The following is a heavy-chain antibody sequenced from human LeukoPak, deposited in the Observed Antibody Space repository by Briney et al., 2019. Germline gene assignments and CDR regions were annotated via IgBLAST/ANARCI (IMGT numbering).Heavy chain of an antibody. V-gene: IGHV4-61*02. D-gene: IGHD3-22*01. J-gene: IGHJ5*02. Sequence: PSETLSLTCTVSGGSISSGSYYWSWIRQPAGKGLEWIGSFYTSGTTNYNPSIKSRVNILVDTSKNQFSLKLSSVTAADTAVYYCARDGLQAVDRWLDPWGQGTLVTVSS. CDR2: FYTSGTT. CDR1: GGSISSGSYY. CDR3: ARDGLQAVDRWLDP.